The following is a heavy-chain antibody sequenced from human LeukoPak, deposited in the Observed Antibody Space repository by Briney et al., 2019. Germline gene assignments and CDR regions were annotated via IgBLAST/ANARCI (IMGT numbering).Heavy chain of an antibody. CDR3: AREYYYDSSLAFDI. V-gene: IGHV3-33*01. CDR2: IWYDGSNK. Sequence: GGSLRLSCAASGFTFSSYGMDWVRQAPGKGREWVAAIWYDGSNKHYADSVKGRFTISRDNSKNTLYLQMNSLRAEDTAVYYCAREYYYDSSLAFDIWGQGTMVTVSS. J-gene: IGHJ3*02. D-gene: IGHD3-22*01. CDR1: GFTFSSYG.